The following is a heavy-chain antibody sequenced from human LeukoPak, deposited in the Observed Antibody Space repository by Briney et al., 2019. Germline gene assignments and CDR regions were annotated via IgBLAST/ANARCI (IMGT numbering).Heavy chain of an antibody. CDR1: GFSFSGYW. V-gene: IGHV3-74*01. D-gene: IGHD6-19*01. Sequence: GGSLRLSCVASGFSFSGYWMHWVRQAPGEGLVWVSRTNEYGSITDYADSVKDRFTISRDNAKNTLYLQLNSLRADDTATYYCARHDSYRNSWSSSFDSWGQGTQVTVSS. CDR2: TNEYGSIT. J-gene: IGHJ4*02. CDR3: ARHDSYRNSWSSSFDS.